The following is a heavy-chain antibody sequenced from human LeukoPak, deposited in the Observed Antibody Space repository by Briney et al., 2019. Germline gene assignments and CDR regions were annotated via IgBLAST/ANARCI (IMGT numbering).Heavy chain of an antibody. CDR3: ARDRGPIIEMATVSEFDAFDI. CDR1: GGSISSYY. J-gene: IGHJ3*02. V-gene: IGHV4-59*01. Sequence: SETLSLTCTVSGGSISSYYWSWIRQPPGKGLEWIGYIYYSGSTNYNPSLKSRVTISVDTSKNQFSLKLSSVTAADTAVYYCARDRGPIIEMATVSEFDAFDIWGQGTMVTVSS. CDR2: IYYSGST. D-gene: IGHD5-24*01.